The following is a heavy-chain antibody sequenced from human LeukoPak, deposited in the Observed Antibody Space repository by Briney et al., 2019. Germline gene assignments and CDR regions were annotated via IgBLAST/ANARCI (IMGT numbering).Heavy chain of an antibody. D-gene: IGHD3-22*01. J-gene: IGHJ4*02. CDR2: ISAYNGNT. V-gene: IGHV1-18*01. Sequence: ASVKVSCKASGYTFTSYGISWVRQAPGQGLEWMGWISAYNGNTNYAQKLQGRVTMTTDTSTSTAYMELRSLRSDDTAVYYCASGANYYDSSGYYYYWGQGTLVTVSS. CDR1: GYTFTSYG. CDR3: ASGANYYDSSGYYYY.